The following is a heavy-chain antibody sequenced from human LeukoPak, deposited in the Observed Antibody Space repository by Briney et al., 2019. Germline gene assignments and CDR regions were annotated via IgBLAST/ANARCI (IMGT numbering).Heavy chain of an antibody. CDR2: ISSSSSYI. V-gene: IGHV3-21*01. J-gene: IGHJ4*02. Sequence: PGGSLRLSCAASGSTFSSYAMSWVRQAPGKGLEWVSSISSSSSYIYYADSVKGRFTISRDNAKNSLYLQMNSLRAEDTAVYYCARADWSGKPSGDWGQGTLVTVSS. D-gene: IGHD3-3*01. CDR1: GSTFSSYA. CDR3: ARADWSGKPSGD.